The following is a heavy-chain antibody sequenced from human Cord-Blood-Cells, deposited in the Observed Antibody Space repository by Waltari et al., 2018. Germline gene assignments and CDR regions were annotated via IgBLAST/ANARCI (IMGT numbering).Heavy chain of an antibody. CDR1: GGSFSGYY. D-gene: IGHD3-10*01. V-gene: IGHV4-34*01. Sequence: QVQLQQWGAGLLKPSETLSLTCAVYGGSFSGYYWSWIRQPPGKGLEWIGEINHSGSTNYNPSLKSRVTISVDTYKNQFSLKLSSVTAADTAVYYCARLEKGGSGRLIDYWGQGTLVTVSS. J-gene: IGHJ4*02. CDR2: INHSGST. CDR3: ARLEKGGSGRLIDY.